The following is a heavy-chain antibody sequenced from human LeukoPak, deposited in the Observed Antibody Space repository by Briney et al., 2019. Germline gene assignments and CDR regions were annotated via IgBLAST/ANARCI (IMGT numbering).Heavy chain of an antibody. D-gene: IGHD6-19*01. J-gene: IGHJ4*02. CDR1: GFTFSSYG. CDR3: ARGSSRLGDFDY. V-gene: IGHV3-30*02. CDR2: IRYDGSDK. Sequence: GGSLRLSCAAPGFTFSSYGMHWVRQAPGKGLEWVAFIRYDGSDKYYADSVKGRFTISRDNAKNSLYLQMNSLRAEDTAVYYCARGSSRLGDFDYWGQGTLVTVSS.